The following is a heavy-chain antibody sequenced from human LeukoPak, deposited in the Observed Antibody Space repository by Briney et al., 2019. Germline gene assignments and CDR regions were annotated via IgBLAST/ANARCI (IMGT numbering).Heavy chain of an antibody. CDR2: IIPILGIA. CDR3: ARGGRCSSTSCYTSAEYFQH. D-gene: IGHD2-2*02. Sequence: SVKVSCKASGGTFSSYAISWVRQAPGQGLEWMGRIIPILGIANYAQKFQGRVTITADKSTSTAYMELSSLRSEDTAVYYCARGGRCSSTSCYTSAEYFQHWGQGTLVTVSS. CDR1: GGTFSSYA. V-gene: IGHV1-69*04. J-gene: IGHJ1*01.